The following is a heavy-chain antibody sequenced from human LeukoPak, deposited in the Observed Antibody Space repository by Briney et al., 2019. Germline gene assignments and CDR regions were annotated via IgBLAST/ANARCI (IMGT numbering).Heavy chain of an antibody. V-gene: IGHV1-24*01. Sequence: GASVKVSCKVSGYTLIELSMHWVRQAPAKGLEWMGGFDPEDGETIYAQKFQGRVTMTGDTSTDTAYMELSSLRSEDTAVYYCATVSTGLSGSLFYYFDYWGQGTLVTVSS. CDR2: FDPEDGET. J-gene: IGHJ4*02. D-gene: IGHD1-26*01. CDR1: GYTLIELS. CDR3: ATVSTGLSGSLFYYFDY.